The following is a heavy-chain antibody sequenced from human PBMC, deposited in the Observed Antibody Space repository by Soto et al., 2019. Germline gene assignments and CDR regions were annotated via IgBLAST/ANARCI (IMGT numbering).Heavy chain of an antibody. V-gene: IGHV1-69*01. J-gene: IGHJ4*02. D-gene: IGHD5-18*01. CDR2: IIPIFGTA. CDR3: ARGGLITERGYSSDNLDY. CDR1: GGTFSSYA. Sequence: QVQLVQSGAEVKKPGSSVKVSCKASGGTFSSYAISWVRQAPGQGLEWMGGIIPIFGTANYAQKFQGRVTITADDSTSTAYIELSNLRPEDTAVYYCARGGLITERGYSSDNLDYWGQGTLVTVSS.